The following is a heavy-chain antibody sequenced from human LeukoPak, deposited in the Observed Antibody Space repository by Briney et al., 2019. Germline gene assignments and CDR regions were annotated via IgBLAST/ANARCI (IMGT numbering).Heavy chain of an antibody. D-gene: IGHD2-2*01. CDR3: ARDGVVPAAMVGYYYGMDV. J-gene: IGHJ6*02. V-gene: IGHV1-69*13. CDR2: IIPIFGTA. CDR1: GGTFSSYA. Sequence: ASVKVSCKASGGTFSSYAISWVRQAPGQGLKWMGGIIPIFGTANYAQKFQGRVTITADESTSTAYMELSSLRSEDTAVYYCARDGVVPAAMVGYYYGMDVWGQGTTVTVSS.